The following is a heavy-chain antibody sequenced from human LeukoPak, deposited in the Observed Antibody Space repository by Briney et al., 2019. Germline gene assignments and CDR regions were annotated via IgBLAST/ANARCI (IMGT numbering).Heavy chain of an antibody. Sequence: GGSLRLSCAASGFTFSNYTLNWVRQAPGKGLEWISSISGSSSYIYYADSVKGRFTISRDNSKNTLYLQMNSLRAEDTAVYYCARVISGAVATDYWGQGTLVTVSS. J-gene: IGHJ4*02. D-gene: IGHD6-19*01. V-gene: IGHV3-21*01. CDR2: ISGSSSYI. CDR3: ARVISGAVATDY. CDR1: GFTFSNYT.